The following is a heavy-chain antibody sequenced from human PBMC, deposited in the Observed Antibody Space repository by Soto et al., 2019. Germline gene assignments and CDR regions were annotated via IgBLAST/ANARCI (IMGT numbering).Heavy chain of an antibody. J-gene: IGHJ4*02. CDR3: ARFPFDSNDWTNPRYFDI. Sequence: SETLSLTCAVEGGSFSDYYWSWIRQPPGKGLEWIGEINHSGITNYSPSLKSRVTMSVDTSKNQFSLKLTSVTAADTALYYCARFPFDSNDWTNPRYFDIWGQGTLVTVSS. D-gene: IGHD3-22*01. CDR1: GGSFSDYY. V-gene: IGHV4-34*01. CDR2: INHSGIT.